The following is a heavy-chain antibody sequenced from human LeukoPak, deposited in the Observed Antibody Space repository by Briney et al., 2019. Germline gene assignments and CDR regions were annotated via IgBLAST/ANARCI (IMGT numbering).Heavy chain of an antibody. CDR3: ARVIVVVPAARVWFDP. J-gene: IGHJ5*02. CDR1: GYTFTSYG. CDR2: MNPNSGNT. Sequence: ASVKVSCKASGYTFTSYGISWVRQAPGQGLEWMGWMNPNSGNTGYAQKFQGRVSITRNTSISTAYMELSSLRSEDTAVYYCARVIVVVPAARVWFDPWGQGTLVTVSS. D-gene: IGHD2-2*01. V-gene: IGHV1-8*03.